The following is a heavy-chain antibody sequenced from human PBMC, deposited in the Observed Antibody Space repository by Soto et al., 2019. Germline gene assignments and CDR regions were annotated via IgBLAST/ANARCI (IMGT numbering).Heavy chain of an antibody. CDR1: GGSMSSGGYY. CDR2: IYYSGST. Sequence: SETLSLTCTVSGGSMSSGGYYWSWIRQPPGKGLEWIGYIYYSGSTYYNPSLKSRVTISVDTSKNQFSLNLSSVTAADTAMYYCARAGVATIYARNNRFDPWGQGTLDTVSS. D-gene: IGHD5-12*01. J-gene: IGHJ5*02. V-gene: IGHV4-30-4*01. CDR3: ARAGVATIYARNNRFDP.